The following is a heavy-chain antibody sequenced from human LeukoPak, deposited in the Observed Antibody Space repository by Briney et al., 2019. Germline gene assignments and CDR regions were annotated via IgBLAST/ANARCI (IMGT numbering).Heavy chain of an antibody. CDR2: INGRDGRT. Sequence: PGGSLRLSCAAPGFTFSNYAMGWVRQAPGKGLEWVSSINGRDGRTYHADSVRGRFSISSDNSKNTLFLQMNSLRAEDTAVYYCARGEAFAFDMWGQGTMVTVSS. J-gene: IGHJ3*02. V-gene: IGHV3-23*01. CDR1: GFTFSNYA. CDR3: ARGEAFAFDM.